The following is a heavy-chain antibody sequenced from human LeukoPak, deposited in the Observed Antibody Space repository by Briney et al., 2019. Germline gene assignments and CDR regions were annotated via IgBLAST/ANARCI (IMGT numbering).Heavy chain of an antibody. CDR1: GGTFISYA. Sequence: GASVKVSCKASGGTFISYAISWVRQAPGQGLERMGRIIPIFGTANYAQKFQGRVTITTDESTSTAYMELSSLRSEDTAVYYCATYSSGWKGSFDYWGQGTLVTVSS. CDR3: ATYSSGWKGSFDY. J-gene: IGHJ4*02. CDR2: IIPIFGTA. V-gene: IGHV1-69*05. D-gene: IGHD6-19*01.